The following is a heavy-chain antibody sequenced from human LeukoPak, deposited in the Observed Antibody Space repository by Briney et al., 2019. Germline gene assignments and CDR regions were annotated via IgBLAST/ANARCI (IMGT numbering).Heavy chain of an antibody. CDR2: IIPILGTV. Sequence: GASVKVSCKASGGTFSSYTISWVRQAPGQGLEWMGRIIPILGTVNYAQKFQGRVTITTDESTSTAYMELSSLRSEDTAVYYCARDTDQYCSGGSCYSAPNHNWFDPWGQGTLVTVSS. D-gene: IGHD2-15*01. CDR1: GGTFSSYT. CDR3: ARDTDQYCSGGSCYSAPNHNWFDP. J-gene: IGHJ5*02. V-gene: IGHV1-69*16.